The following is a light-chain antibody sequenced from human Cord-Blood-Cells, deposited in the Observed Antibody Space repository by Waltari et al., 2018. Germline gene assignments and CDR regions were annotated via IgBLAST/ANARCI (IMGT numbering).Light chain of an antibody. CDR2: AAS. J-gene: IGKJ2*01. Sequence: DIQMTQSPSSLSASVGDRVTITCRASQSISSYLNWYQQKPGKAPKLLIYAASSLQSGVPSRFSGSGSGTDFTLTISSLQPEDFATYYCQQYNNWPPVYTFGQGTKLEIK. V-gene: IGKV1-39*01. CDR1: QSISSY. CDR3: QQYNNWPPVYT.